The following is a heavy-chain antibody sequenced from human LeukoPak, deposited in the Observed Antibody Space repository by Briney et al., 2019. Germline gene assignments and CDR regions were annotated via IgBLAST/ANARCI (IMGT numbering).Heavy chain of an antibody. J-gene: IGHJ6*03. CDR2: ISSTSTYI. V-gene: IGHV3-21*01. D-gene: IGHD4-23*01. Sequence: GGSLRLSCAASGFTFRSYSMNWVRQAPGKGLEWVSSISSTSTYIYYADSVKGRFTISRDNARNSLYLQLNSLRAEDTAVYYCARIPFPPTPIPPSYCYMDVWGKGTPVPVSS. CDR1: GFTFRSYS. CDR3: ARIPFPPTPIPPSYCYMDV.